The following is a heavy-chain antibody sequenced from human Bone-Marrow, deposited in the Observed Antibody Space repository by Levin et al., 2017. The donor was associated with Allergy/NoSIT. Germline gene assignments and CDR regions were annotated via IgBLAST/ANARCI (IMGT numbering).Heavy chain of an antibody. CDR2: ISGSGATT. Sequence: TGGSLRLSCAASGFTFSSYAMSWVRQAPGKGLEWVSDISGSGATTYYADSVKGRFTISRDNSKNTLFLQMNSLRVEDTAIYYCAKVNSGYDGAFDYWGQGTLVTVSS. CDR1: GFTFSSYA. CDR3: AKVNSGYDGAFDY. V-gene: IGHV3-23*01. J-gene: IGHJ4*02. D-gene: IGHD5-12*01.